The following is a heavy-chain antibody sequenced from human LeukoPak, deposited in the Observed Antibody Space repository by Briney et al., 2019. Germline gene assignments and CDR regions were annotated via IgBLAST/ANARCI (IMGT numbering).Heavy chain of an antibody. CDR3: ARSPPRFIAAAGSDDFDY. CDR1: GYTLTELS. CDR2: FDPEDGET. J-gene: IGHJ4*02. V-gene: IGHV1-24*01. Sequence: ASVKVSCKVSGYTLTELSMHWVRQAPGKGLEWMGGFDPEDGETIYAQKFQGRVTMTEDTSTDTAYMELSSLRSEDTAVYYCARSPPRFIAAAGSDDFDYWGQGTLITVSS. D-gene: IGHD6-13*01.